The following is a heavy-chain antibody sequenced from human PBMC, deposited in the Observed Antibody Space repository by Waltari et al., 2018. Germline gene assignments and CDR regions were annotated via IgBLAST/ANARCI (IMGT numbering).Heavy chain of an antibody. CDR2: VIYSGGTT. D-gene: IGHD3-16*01. V-gene: IGHV3-23*03. CDR1: GFTFNNYA. CDR3: AKEDFGGVDH. J-gene: IGHJ5*02. Sequence: EVQLLESGGGLVQPGGSLRLSCAASGFTFNNYAMSWVRQAPGKGLEWVSVIYSGGTTYYADSVKGRFTISRDNSKNTLYLQMNSLRPDDTAVYHCAKEDFGGVDHWGQGTLVTVSS.